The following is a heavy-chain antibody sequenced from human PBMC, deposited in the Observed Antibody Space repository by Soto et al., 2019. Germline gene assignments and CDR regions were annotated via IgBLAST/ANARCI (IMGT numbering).Heavy chain of an antibody. Sequence: GGSLRLPCAASGFTFSSYSMNWVRQAPGKGLEWVSYISSSSSTIYYADSVKGRFTISRDNAKNSLYLQMNSLRAEDTAVYYCARGFSDAFDIWGQGTMVTVSS. CDR2: ISSSSSTI. D-gene: IGHD3-10*01. CDR1: GFTFSSYS. CDR3: ARGFSDAFDI. V-gene: IGHV3-48*01. J-gene: IGHJ3*02.